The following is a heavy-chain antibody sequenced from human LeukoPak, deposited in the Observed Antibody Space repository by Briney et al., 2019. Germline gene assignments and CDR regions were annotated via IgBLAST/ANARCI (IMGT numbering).Heavy chain of an antibody. CDR3: AAGYDSSGYYHDAFDI. J-gene: IGHJ3*02. CDR1: GFTFGDYA. Sequence: PGGSLRLSCAASGFTFGDYAMHWVRHAPGKGLEWVSGISWNSGSISYADSVKGRFTISRDNAKNSLYLQMNSLRAEDTALYYCAAGYDSSGYYHDAFDIRGQGTMVTVSS. D-gene: IGHD3-22*01. CDR2: ISWNSGSI. V-gene: IGHV3-9*01.